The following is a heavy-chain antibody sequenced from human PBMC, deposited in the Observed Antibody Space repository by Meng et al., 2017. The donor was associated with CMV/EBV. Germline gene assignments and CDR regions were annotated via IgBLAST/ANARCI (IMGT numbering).Heavy chain of an antibody. J-gene: IGHJ6*02. CDR2: ISWNSGSI. CDR3: AKDKRSQLPGYGMDV. CDR1: GFTFDDYA. D-gene: IGHD2-2*01. Sequence: SLKISCAASGFTFDDYAMHWVRQAPGKGLEWVSGISWNSGSIGYADSVKGRFTISRDNAKNSLYLQMNSQRAEDMALYYCAKDKRSQLPGYGMDVWGQGTTVTVSS. V-gene: IGHV3-9*03.